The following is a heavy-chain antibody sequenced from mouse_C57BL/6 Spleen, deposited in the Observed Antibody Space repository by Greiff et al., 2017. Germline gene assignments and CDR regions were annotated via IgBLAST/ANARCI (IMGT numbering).Heavy chain of an antibody. D-gene: IGHD1-1*01. CDR2: IDPNSGGT. CDR1: GYTFTSYW. CDR3: ARHYYGSSSYYYAMDY. Sequence: VQLQQPGAELVKPGASVKLSCKASGYTFTSYWMHWVKQRPGRGLEWIGRIDPNSGGTKYNEKFKSKATLTVDKPSSTAYMQLSSLTSEDSAVYYCARHYYGSSSYYYAMDYWGQGTSVTVSS. J-gene: IGHJ4*01. V-gene: IGHV1-72*01.